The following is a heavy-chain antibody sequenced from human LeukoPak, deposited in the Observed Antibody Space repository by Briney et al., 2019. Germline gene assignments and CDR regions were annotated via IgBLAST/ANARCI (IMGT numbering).Heavy chain of an antibody. CDR1: GVSVSSIDYY. CDR2: INHSGST. D-gene: IGHD6-19*01. Sequence: TSETLSLTCTVSGVSVSSIDYYWTWIRQPPGKGLEWIGEINHSGSTNYNPSLKSRVTISVDTSKNQFSLKLSSVTAADTAVYYCARFGWYLDYWGQGTLVTVSS. V-gene: IGHV4-61*08. J-gene: IGHJ4*02. CDR3: ARFGWYLDY.